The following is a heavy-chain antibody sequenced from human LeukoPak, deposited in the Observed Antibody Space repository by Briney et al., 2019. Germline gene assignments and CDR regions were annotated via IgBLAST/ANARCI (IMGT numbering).Heavy chain of an antibody. Sequence: AGGSLRLSCGASGFTVSSTYMSWVRQAPGKGLEWVSVVYSDGDTYYADSVKGRFTIPRDNSKNTLYLQMSNMRAEDTAVYYCARESAGTFDYWGQGTLVTVSS. CDR2: VYSDGDT. J-gene: IGHJ4*02. D-gene: IGHD6-13*01. CDR3: ARESAGTFDY. V-gene: IGHV3-53*01. CDR1: GFTVSSTY.